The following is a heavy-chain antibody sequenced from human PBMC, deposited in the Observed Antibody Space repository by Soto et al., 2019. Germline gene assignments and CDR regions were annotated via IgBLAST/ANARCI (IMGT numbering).Heavy chain of an antibody. D-gene: IGHD5-18*01. J-gene: IGHJ6*02. CDR2: IYYSGST. CDR3: ARHNTARGFYYYGMDV. CDR1: GGSISSSSYY. V-gene: IGHV4-39*01. Sequence: PSETLSLTCTVSGGSISSSSYYWGWIRQPPGKGLEWIGSIYYSGSTYYNPSLKSRVTISVDTSKDQFSLKLSSVTAADTALYYCARHNTARGFYYYGMDVWGQGTTVTVSS.